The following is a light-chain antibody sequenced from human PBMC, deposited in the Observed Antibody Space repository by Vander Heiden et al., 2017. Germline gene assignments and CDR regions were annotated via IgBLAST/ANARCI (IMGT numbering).Light chain of an antibody. Sequence: EIVLTQSPATLSLSPGERATLSCRASQSVSSYLAWYQQKPGQAPRLLIYDASNRATGIPARFSGSGYGIDFTLTISSREPEDFAVYYCQQRSNWPPITFGQGTQMEIK. V-gene: IGKV3-11*01. CDR2: DAS. CDR1: QSVSSY. CDR3: QQRSNWPPIT. J-gene: IGKJ5*01.